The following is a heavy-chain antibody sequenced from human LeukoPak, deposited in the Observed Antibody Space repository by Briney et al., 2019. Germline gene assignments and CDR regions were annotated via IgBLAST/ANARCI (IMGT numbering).Heavy chain of an antibody. V-gene: IGHV3-23*01. J-gene: IGHJ4*02. CDR1: GFTFSSYA. Sequence: GGSLRLSCAASGFTFSSYAMSWVRQAPGKGLEWVSGISGSGDNTYYADSVKGRFTISRDNSKNTLYVQVYSLGTEDTAAYYCAKGSYYDSSGSFYFDYWGQGTLVTVSS. CDR3: AKGSYYDSSGSFYFDY. CDR2: ISGSGDNT. D-gene: IGHD3-22*01.